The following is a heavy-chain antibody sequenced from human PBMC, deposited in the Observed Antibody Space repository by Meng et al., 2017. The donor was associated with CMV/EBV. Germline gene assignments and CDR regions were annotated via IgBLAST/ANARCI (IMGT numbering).Heavy chain of an antibody. CDR2: IKQDGSEK. J-gene: IGHJ6*02. CDR3: ARGGYCDSTSCYSRPPSYYYGLDF. D-gene: IGHD2-2*02. CDR1: GFTFSSYW. Sequence: GESLKISCAASGFTFSSYWMSWVRQAPGKGLEWVANIKQDGSEKYYVDSVKGRFTISRDNAKNSLYLQMNSLRAEDTAIYFCARGGYCDSTSCYSRPPSYYYGLDFWGQGITVTVSS. V-gene: IGHV3-7*03.